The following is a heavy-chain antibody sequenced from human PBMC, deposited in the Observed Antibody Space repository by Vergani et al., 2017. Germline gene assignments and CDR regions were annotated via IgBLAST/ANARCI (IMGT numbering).Heavy chain of an antibody. CDR3: ARAPDDFWSGYTFDY. V-gene: IGHV1-69*04. CDR1: GGTFSSYA. J-gene: IGHJ4*02. D-gene: IGHD3-3*01. Sequence: QVQLVQSGAEVKKPGASVKVSCKASGGTFSSYAISWVRQAPGQGLEWMGRIIPILGIANYAQKFQGRVTITADKSTSTAYMELSSLRSEDTAVYYCARAPDDFWSGYTFDYWGQGTLVTVSS. CDR2: IIPILGIA.